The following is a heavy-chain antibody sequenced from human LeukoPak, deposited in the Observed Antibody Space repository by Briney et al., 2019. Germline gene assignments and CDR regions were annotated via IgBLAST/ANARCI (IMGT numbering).Heavy chain of an antibody. CDR2: IYYSGST. CDR3: ARARRPHRYCSSTSCYSTEYFQH. Sequence: SETLSLTCTVSGGSISSYYWSWIRQPPGKGLEWIGYIYYSGSTYYNPSLKSRVTISVDTSKNQFSLKLSSVTAADTAVYYCARARRPHRYCSSTSCYSTEYFQHWGQGTLVTVSS. J-gene: IGHJ1*01. V-gene: IGHV4-59*12. D-gene: IGHD2-2*01. CDR1: GGSISSYY.